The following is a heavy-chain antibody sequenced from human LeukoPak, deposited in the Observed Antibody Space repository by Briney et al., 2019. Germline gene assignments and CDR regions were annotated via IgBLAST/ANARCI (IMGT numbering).Heavy chain of an antibody. V-gene: IGHV5-51*01. CDR2: VYPVDSDT. CDR1: GYSFTSGYSFAVYW. CDR3: VRRGYCDGTGGCHSNPFDI. J-gene: IGHJ3*02. D-gene: IGHD2/OR15-2a*01. Sequence: GESLKISCKGSGYSFTSGYSFAVYWIGWVRQMPGKGLGWMGIVYPVDSDTRYSPSFQGQVTISVDTSISTAYLQWSSLKASDTAIYYCVRRGYCDGTGGCHSNPFDIWGQGTMVTVSS.